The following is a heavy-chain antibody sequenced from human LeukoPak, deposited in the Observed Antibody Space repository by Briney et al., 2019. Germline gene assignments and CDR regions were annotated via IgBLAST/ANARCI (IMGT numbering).Heavy chain of an antibody. Sequence: GESLKISCKGSGYSFTSYWIGWVRQMPGKGLEWMGIIYPGDSDTRYSPSFQGQVTISADKSISTAYLQWSSLKASDTAMYYCARQSYYYGSGSYYHFDYRGQGTLVTVSS. J-gene: IGHJ4*02. CDR2: IYPGDSDT. D-gene: IGHD3-10*01. CDR1: GYSFTSYW. V-gene: IGHV5-51*01. CDR3: ARQSYYYGSGSYYHFDY.